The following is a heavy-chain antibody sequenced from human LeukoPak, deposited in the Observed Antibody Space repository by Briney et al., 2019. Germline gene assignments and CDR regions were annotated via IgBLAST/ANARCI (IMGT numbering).Heavy chain of an antibody. CDR3: ATGLEYQLLFYFDY. V-gene: IGHV1-24*01. Sequence: ASVKVSCKVSGYTLTELSMRWVRQAPRKGLEWMGGFDPEDGETIYAQKFQGRVTMTEDTSTDTAYMELSSLRSEDTAVYYCATGLEYQLLFYFDYWGQGTLVTVSS. CDR2: FDPEDGET. D-gene: IGHD2-2*01. CDR1: GYTLTELS. J-gene: IGHJ4*02.